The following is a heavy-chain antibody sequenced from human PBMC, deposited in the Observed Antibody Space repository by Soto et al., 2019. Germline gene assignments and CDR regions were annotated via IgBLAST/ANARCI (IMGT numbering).Heavy chain of an antibody. D-gene: IGHD6-13*01. CDR2: MNPNSGNT. CDR3: AXRGXSSSWYYYYYYGMDV. CDR1: GYTFTSYD. Sequence: QVQLVQSGAEVKKPGASVKVSCKASGYTFTSYDINWVRQATGQGLEWMGWMNPNSGNTGYAQKFQGRVTMTRNTSXXXXXMXLXXXXXXDTAVYYCAXRGXSSSWYYYYYYGMDVWGQGTTVTVSS. J-gene: IGHJ6*02. V-gene: IGHV1-8*01.